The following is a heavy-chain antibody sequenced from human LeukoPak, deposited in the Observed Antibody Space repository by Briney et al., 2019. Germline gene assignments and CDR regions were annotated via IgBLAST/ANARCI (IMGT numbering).Heavy chain of an antibody. D-gene: IGHD6-13*01. CDR2: ISYDGSNK. CDR3: ARDRGAATGTNNWFDP. V-gene: IGHV3-30*19. Sequence: GGSLRLSCAASGFTFSTYGMHWVRQAPGKGLEWVAVISYDGSNKYYADSVKGRFTMSRDNSKNTLYLYMNSLRVEDTAVYYCARDRGAATGTNNWFDPWGQGTLVTVSS. J-gene: IGHJ5*02. CDR1: GFTFSTYG.